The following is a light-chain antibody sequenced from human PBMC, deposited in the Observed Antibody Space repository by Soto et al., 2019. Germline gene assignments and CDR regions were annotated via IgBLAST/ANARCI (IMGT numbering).Light chain of an antibody. CDR1: SSVY. J-gene: IGLJ1*01. CDR3: SSHAGNNDFV. CDR2: EVN. V-gene: IGLV2-8*01. Sequence: QSVLTQPPSSSVSPGQSVTISCTGTSSVYVSWYQQHPVKAPKLIIYEVNKRPSGVPDRFSGSKSGNTASLTVSGLQAEDEADYYCSSHAGNNDFVFETGTKVTVL.